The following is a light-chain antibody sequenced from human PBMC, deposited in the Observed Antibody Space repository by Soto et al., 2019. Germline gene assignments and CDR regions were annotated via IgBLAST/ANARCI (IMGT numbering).Light chain of an antibody. Sequence: DIQMTQSPSSLSSSVGYRVTINCRASQGIDRWLAWYQQKPGEAPKVLIYAASSLRSGVPSRFSGSGYGTDFSLTISSLQPEDLATYYCKQSKSFPLTFGGGTKVDIK. V-gene: IGKV1-12*01. CDR3: KQSKSFPLT. CDR1: QGIDRW. CDR2: AAS. J-gene: IGKJ4*01.